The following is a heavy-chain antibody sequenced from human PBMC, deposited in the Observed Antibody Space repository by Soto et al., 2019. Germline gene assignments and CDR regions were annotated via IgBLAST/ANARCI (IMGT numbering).Heavy chain of an antibody. J-gene: IGHJ3*02. V-gene: IGHV4-31*03. Sequence: PSETLSLTCTVSGGSISSGGYYWSWIRQHPGKGLEWIGYIYYSGSTYYNPSLKSRVTISVDTSKNQFSLKLSSVTAADTAVYYCAREGGIIAAGILDAFDIWGQGTMVTVSS. CDR3: AREGGIIAAGILDAFDI. D-gene: IGHD6-13*01. CDR1: GGSISSGGYY. CDR2: IYYSGST.